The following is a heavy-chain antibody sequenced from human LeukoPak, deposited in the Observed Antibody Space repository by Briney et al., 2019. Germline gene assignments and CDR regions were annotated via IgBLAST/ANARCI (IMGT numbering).Heavy chain of an antibody. J-gene: IGHJ4*02. V-gene: IGHV4-59*01. CDR2: IYYSGST. CDR3: ARGAKRYYGSGNFDY. D-gene: IGHD3-10*01. CDR1: GWSISSYF. Sequence: FEALFLPCTGSGWSISSYFRRWVPPPPRKGLEWNGYIYYSGSTNYNPSLKSRVTISVDTSKNQFSLKLSSVTAADTAVYYCARGAKRYYGSGNFDYWGQGTLVTVSS.